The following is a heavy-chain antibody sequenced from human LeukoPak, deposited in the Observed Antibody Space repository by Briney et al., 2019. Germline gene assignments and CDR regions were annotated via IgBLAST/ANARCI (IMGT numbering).Heavy chain of an antibody. CDR3: ARGLEYYDSSGYYLSYFDY. J-gene: IGHJ4*02. CDR1: GGSISSGGYC. D-gene: IGHD3-22*01. CDR2: IYHSGST. V-gene: IGHV4-30-2*01. Sequence: SETLALTCTVSGGSISSGGYCWSWIRQPPGKGLEWIGYIYHSGSTYYNPSLKSRVTISVDTSKKQFSLKLGSVTAADTAVYYCARGLEYYDSSGYYLSYFDYWGQGNLVTVSS.